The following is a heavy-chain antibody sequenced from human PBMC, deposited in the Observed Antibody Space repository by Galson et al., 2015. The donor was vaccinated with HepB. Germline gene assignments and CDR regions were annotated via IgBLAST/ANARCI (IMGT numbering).Heavy chain of an antibody. Sequence: SLRLSCAASGFTFSSYWMSWVRQAPGKGLEWVANIKQDGSEKYYVDSVKGRFTISRDNAKNSLYLQMNSLRAEDTAVYYCARVERYFDWLLNYYYYYYMDVWGKGTTVTVSS. D-gene: IGHD3-9*01. J-gene: IGHJ6*03. V-gene: IGHV3-7*01. CDR1: GFTFSSYW. CDR2: IKQDGSEK. CDR3: ARVERYFDWLLNYYYYYYMDV.